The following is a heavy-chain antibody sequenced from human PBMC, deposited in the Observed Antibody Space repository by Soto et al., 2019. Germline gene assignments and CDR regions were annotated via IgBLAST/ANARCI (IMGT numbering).Heavy chain of an antibody. Sequence: PGGSLRLSCAASGFTFSSFSMNWVRQAPGKGLEWVSSFTSSGYIYYADSVRGRFTISRDDAKSSLYLQMNSLRTEDTAVYFCARGSECEDFCFYYGMDVWGQGTPVTVSS. V-gene: IGHV3-21*06. CDR2: FTSSGYI. CDR1: GFTFSSFS. CDR3: ARGSECEDFCFYYGMDV. D-gene: IGHD3-10*01. J-gene: IGHJ6*02.